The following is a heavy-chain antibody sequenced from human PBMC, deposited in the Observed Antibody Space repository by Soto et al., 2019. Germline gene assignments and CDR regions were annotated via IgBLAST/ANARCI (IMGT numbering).Heavy chain of an antibody. V-gene: IGHV3-9*01. J-gene: IGHJ4*02. CDR1: GFTFDDYA. CDR2: ISWNGGNI. D-gene: IGHD6-6*01. CDR3: AKDIYSSSSGQDY. Sequence: EVQLVESGGGLVQPGRSLRLSCAASGFTFDDYAMHWVLQAPGKGLEWVSGISWNGGNIGYADSVKGRFTISRDNAKNSLFLQMNSLRADDTALYFCAKDIYSSSSGQDYWGQGTPVTVSS.